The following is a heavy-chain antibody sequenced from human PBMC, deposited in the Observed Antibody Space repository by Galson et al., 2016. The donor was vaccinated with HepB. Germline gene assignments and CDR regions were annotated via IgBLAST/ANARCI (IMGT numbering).Heavy chain of an antibody. V-gene: IGHV2-5*02. D-gene: IGHD2/OR15-2a*01. CDR2: IYWDDDK. CDR1: GFSLTTSGVG. J-gene: IGHJ4*02. Sequence: PALVKPTQTLTLTCTFSGFSLTTSGVGVGWIRQPPGKALEWLALIYWDDDKRYSAPLKTRLTITKDTSKNQVDLTMNNMDPGDHAKKSCAHLYCNSTTITKDTSKHPVVLTMTNMDPMDTATYYCAHLYLTVTTCYEHRNFDTWGQGILVSVSS. CDR3: AHLYCNSTTITKDTSKHPVVLTMTNMDPMDTATYYCAHLYLTVTTCYEHRNFDT.